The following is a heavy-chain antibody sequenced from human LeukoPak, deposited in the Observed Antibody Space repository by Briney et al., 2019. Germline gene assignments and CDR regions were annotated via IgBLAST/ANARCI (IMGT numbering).Heavy chain of an antibody. D-gene: IGHD3-9*01. CDR1: GFTFSSYS. CDR2: ISSSSSYI. CDR3: ARGGTLRYFDWLIDY. J-gene: IGHJ4*02. Sequence: PGGSLRLSCAASGFTFSSYSMNWVRQAPGKGLEWVSSISSSSSYIYYADSVKGRFTISRDNAKNSLYLQMNSLRAEDTAVYYCARGGTLRYFDWLIDYWGQGTLVTVSS. V-gene: IGHV3-21*01.